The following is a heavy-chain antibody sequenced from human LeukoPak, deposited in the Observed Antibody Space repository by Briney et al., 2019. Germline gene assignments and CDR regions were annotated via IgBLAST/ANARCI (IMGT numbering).Heavy chain of an antibody. Sequence: KPSETLSLTCAVYGGSFSGYYWSWIRQPPGKGLEWIGEINHSGSTNYNPSLKSRVTISVDTSKNQFSLKLSSVTAADTAVYYCARLKARITMVRGPFFDYWGQGTLVTVSS. CDR3: ARLKARITMVRGPFFDY. CDR1: GGSFSGYY. J-gene: IGHJ4*02. CDR2: INHSGST. V-gene: IGHV4-34*01. D-gene: IGHD3-10*01.